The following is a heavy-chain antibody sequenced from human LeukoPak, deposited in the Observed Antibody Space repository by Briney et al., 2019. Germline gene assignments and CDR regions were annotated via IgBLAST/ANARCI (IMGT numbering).Heavy chain of an antibody. CDR1: GFTFRSHA. V-gene: IGHV3-23*01. CDR2: IYENGGTT. D-gene: IGHD1-14*01. Sequence: GGSLRLSCVGSGFTFRSHAMSWVRRAPEKGLEFVSGIYENGGTTYYADSVKGRFSISRDNSKNTLYLQMDSLRAEDTAVYYCAKVSGGGLYYDGMDVWGQGTTVTVSS. J-gene: IGHJ6*02. CDR3: AKVSGGGLYYDGMDV.